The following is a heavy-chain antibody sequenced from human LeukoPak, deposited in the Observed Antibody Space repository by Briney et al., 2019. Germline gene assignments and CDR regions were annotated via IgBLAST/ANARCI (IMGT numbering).Heavy chain of an antibody. CDR2: IYHSGST. D-gene: IGHD2-2*02. CDR3: ASWGYCSSTSCYIFDY. J-gene: IGHJ4*02. CDR1: GYSISSGYY. V-gene: IGHV4-38-2*01. Sequence: SETLSLTCAVSGYSISSGYYWGWIRQPPGKGLERIGSIYHSGSTYYNPSLKSRVTISVDTSKNQFSLKLSSVTAADTAVYYCASWGYCSSTSCYIFDYWGQGTLVTVSS.